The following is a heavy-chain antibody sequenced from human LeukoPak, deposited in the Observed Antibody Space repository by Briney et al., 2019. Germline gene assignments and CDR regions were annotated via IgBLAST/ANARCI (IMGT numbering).Heavy chain of an antibody. J-gene: IGHJ4*02. Sequence: NPSQTLSLTCTVSGGSISSGGYYWSWIRQHPGKGLEWIGYIYYSGSTYYNPSLKSRVTIPVDTSKNQFSLKLSSVTAADTAVYYCARGPLTGTPWFVNYWGQGTLVTVSS. CDR3: ARGPLTGTPWFVNY. CDR2: IYYSGST. D-gene: IGHD1-1*01. CDR1: GGSISSGGYY. V-gene: IGHV4-31*03.